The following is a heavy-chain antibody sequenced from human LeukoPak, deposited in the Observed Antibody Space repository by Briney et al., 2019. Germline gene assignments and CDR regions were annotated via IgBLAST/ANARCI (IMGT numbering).Heavy chain of an antibody. J-gene: IGHJ5*02. CDR2: ISAYNGNT. CDR1: GYTFSSYG. D-gene: IGHD3-22*01. Sequence: ASVKVSCKASGYTFSSYGISWVRQAPGQGLEWMGWISAYNGNTNYAQKLQGRVTMTTDTSTSTAYMELRSLRSDDTAVYYCARGSPIEGLCYYDSSGFLDPWGQGTLVTVSS. CDR3: ARGSPIEGLCYYDSSGFLDP. V-gene: IGHV1-18*01.